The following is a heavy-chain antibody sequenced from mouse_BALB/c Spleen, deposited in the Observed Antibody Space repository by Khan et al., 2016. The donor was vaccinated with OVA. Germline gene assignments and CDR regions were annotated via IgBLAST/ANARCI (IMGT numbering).Heavy chain of an antibody. J-gene: IGHJ2*01. CDR2: TYPGGGYT. D-gene: IGHD3-1*01. CDR1: GYTFTNYW. CDR3: ARRGAARATWDYCDY. Sequence: QVRLQQSGAELVRPGTSVKMSCKAAGYTFTNYWIGWVKQRPGHGLEWIGDTYPGGGYTNYNEKFKGKATLTADTSSSTAYMQLSGLTSEDSAIYYWARRGAARATWDYCDYWGQGTTLPVSS. V-gene: IGHV1-63*02.